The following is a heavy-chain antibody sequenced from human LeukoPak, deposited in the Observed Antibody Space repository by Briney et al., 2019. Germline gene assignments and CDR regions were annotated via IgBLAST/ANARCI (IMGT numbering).Heavy chain of an antibody. Sequence: SETLSLTCTVSGDPISNNYWSWIRQPAGKGLEWISRIHFNGNTDYNPSLKSRVTTSIDTPRNQFSLKLGSVTAADTAVFYCARDRGGSSWYNYYDAWGQGILVTVSS. CDR1: GDPISNNY. D-gene: IGHD6-13*01. J-gene: IGHJ4*02. CDR2: IHFNGNT. V-gene: IGHV4-4*07. CDR3: ARDRGGSSWYNYYDA.